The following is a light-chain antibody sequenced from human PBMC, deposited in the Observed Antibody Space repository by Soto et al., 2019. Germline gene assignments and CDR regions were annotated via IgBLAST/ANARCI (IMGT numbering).Light chain of an antibody. J-gene: IGKJ2*01. CDR2: DAS. Sequence: IRMTQSPSSFSASTGDRVTITCRASQSLSSWLAWYQQKPGKAPKLLIYDASSLESGVPSRFSGSGSGTEFTLTISSLQPDDFATYYCQQYNGWTFGQGTKLEIK. CDR1: QSLSSW. V-gene: IGKV1-5*01. CDR3: QQYNGWT.